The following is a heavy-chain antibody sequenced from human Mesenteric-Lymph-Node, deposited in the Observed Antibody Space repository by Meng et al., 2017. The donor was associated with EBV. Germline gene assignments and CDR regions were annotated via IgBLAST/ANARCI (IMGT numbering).Heavy chain of an antibody. Sequence: QLQLQEAGPGLVKPSETLSLTCTVSGGSISSSSYYWGWIRQPPGKGLEWIGDINHGGSTSYNPSLKSRVTISVDTSKNEFSLKMTSVTAADTAVYYCARDRHFDPWGQGTLVTVSS. CDR1: GGSISSSSYY. J-gene: IGHJ5*02. CDR2: INHGGST. V-gene: IGHV4-39*07. CDR3: ARDRHFDP.